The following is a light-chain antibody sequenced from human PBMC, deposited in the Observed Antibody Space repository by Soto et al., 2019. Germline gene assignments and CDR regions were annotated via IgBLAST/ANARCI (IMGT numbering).Light chain of an antibody. J-gene: IGLJ3*02. CDR1: SGSIASNY. CDR2: EDN. CDR3: QSSDATNQV. V-gene: IGLV6-57*01. Sequence: NFMLTQPHSVSASPGKTVIISCTRSSGSIASNYVQWYQQRPGSSPTTVIYEDNQRPSGVPDRFSGSIDSSSNSASLTISGLETEDEADYYCQSSDATNQVFGGGTKLTVL.